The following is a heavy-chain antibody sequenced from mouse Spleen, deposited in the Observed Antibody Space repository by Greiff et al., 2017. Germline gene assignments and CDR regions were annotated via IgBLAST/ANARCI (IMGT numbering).Heavy chain of an antibody. D-gene: IGHD2-4*01. CDR1: GFTFSSYA. J-gene: IGHJ2*01. CDR3: ARQGGRSTMITYFDY. CDR2: ISSGGGNT. V-gene: IGHV5-9*04. Sequence: EVKLMESGGGLVKLGGSLKLSCAASGFTFSSYAMSWVRQTPEKRLEWVATISSGGGNTYYPDSVKGRFTISRDNAKNTLYLQMSSLKSEDTAMYYCARQGGRSTMITYFDYWGQGTTLTVSS.